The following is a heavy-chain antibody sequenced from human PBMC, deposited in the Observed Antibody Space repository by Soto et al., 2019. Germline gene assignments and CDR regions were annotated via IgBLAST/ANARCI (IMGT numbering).Heavy chain of an antibody. J-gene: IGHJ6*02. V-gene: IGHV1-18*01. CDR1: GYTFTSYG. CDR3: ARDSNVVVTAIQTARGYYGMDV. CDR2: ISAYNGNT. Sequence: QVQLVQSGAEVKKPGASVKVSCKASGYTFTSYGISWVRQAPGQGLEWMGWISAYNGNTNYAQKLQGRGTMTTDTSPSTANVELRSLRSDNTAVYYCARDSNVVVTAIQTARGYYGMDVWGQGTTVTVSS. D-gene: IGHD2-21*02.